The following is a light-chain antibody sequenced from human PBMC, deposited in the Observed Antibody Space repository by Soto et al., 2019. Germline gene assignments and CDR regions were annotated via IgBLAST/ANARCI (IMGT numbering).Light chain of an antibody. Sequence: DIQMTQSPSSLSASVGDRVTITCQASQDISNSLNWYQHKPGKPPKLLIYDASNLETGVPSRFSGSGSGTDCTFMISSRQTEDVAKYYCQQYEDLPRSFGPGTKVDF. CDR2: DAS. V-gene: IGKV1-33*01. J-gene: IGKJ3*01. CDR1: QDISNS. CDR3: QQYEDLPRS.